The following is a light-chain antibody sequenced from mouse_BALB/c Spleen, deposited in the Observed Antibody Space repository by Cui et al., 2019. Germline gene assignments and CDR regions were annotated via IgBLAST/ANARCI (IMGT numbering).Light chain of an antibody. Sequence: DIVMTQSHKFMSTSVGDRVSITCKASQDVGTAVAWYQQKPGQSPKLRIYWASTRHTGVPDRFTGSGSGTDFTLTISNVQSEDLADYFCQQYSSYPWTFGGGTKLEIK. CDR3: QQYSSYPWT. CDR1: QDVGTA. J-gene: IGKJ1*01. V-gene: IGKV6-23*01. CDR2: WAS.